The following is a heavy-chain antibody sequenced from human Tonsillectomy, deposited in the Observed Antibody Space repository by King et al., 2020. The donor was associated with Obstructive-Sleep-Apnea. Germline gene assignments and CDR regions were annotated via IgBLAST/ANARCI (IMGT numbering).Heavy chain of an antibody. J-gene: IGHJ4*02. Sequence: EVQLVESGGGLVQPGGSLRLSCAASGFTFSNYWMHWVRQAPGKGLLWVSRIDSDGRATAYADSVKGRFTISRDNAKNTLYLQMNSRRAEDTAVYYCARDPEEWELPFDYWGQGTLVTVSS. CDR2: IDSDGRAT. CDR3: ARDPEEWELPFDY. D-gene: IGHD1-26*01. V-gene: IGHV3-74*01. CDR1: GFTFSNYW.